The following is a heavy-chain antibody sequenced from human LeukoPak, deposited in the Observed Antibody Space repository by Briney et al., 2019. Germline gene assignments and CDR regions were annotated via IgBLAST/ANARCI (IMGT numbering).Heavy chain of an antibody. V-gene: IGHV3-23*01. J-gene: IGHJ4*02. Sequence: PGGSLRLSCAASGFTFSSYAMSWVRQAPGKGLEWVSAISGSGGSTYYADSVKGRFTISRDNSKNTLYLQMNSLRAEDTAVYYCAKDSTLDPYYDSSGWLDYWGQGTLVTVSS. CDR3: AKDSTLDPYYDSSGWLDY. CDR2: ISGSGGST. D-gene: IGHD3-22*01. CDR1: GFTFSSYA.